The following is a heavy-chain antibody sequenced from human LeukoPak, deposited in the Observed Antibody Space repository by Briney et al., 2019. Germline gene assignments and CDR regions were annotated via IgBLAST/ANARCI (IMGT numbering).Heavy chain of an antibody. CDR1: GGSISSSKW. CDR3: ALEGYGDYWFDP. Sequence: SETLSLTCVVSGGSISSSKWWSWVRQPPGKGLEWIGEIYHSGSTNYNPSLKSRVTISVDKSKNQFSLKLSSVTAADTAVYYCALEGYGDYWFDPWGQGTLVTVSS. J-gene: IGHJ5*02. D-gene: IGHD4-17*01. V-gene: IGHV4-4*02. CDR2: IYHSGST.